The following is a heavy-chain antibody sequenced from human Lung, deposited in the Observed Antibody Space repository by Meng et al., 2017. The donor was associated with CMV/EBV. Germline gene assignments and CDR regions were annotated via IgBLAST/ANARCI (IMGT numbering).Heavy chain of an antibody. D-gene: IGHD6-19*01. CDR1: GGSISSSNW. V-gene: IGHV4-4*02. CDR2: IYHSGST. J-gene: IGHJ4*02. Sequence: QVQLKESDPGLVKPSGTLSLTCAVSGGSISSSNWWSWVRQPPGKGLEWIGEIYHSGSTNYNPSLKSRVTISVDKSKNQFSLKLSSVTAADTAVYYCASFPPPGKQWLVTDYWGQGTLVTVSS. CDR3: ASFPPPGKQWLVTDY.